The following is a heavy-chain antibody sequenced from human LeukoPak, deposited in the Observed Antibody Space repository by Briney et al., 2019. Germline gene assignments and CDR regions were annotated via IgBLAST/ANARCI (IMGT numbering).Heavy chain of an antibody. D-gene: IGHD2-21*01. V-gene: IGHV3-64*01. Sequence: GGSLRLSCAASGFTFSSYWMSWVRQAPGKGLEFVSAINSNGDSTYYANSVKGRFTISRDNSQNTLHLQMGSLRAEDMAVYYCARKERGQAINYWGQGTLVTVSS. CDR1: GFTFSSYW. CDR2: INSNGDST. CDR3: ARKERGQAINY. J-gene: IGHJ4*02.